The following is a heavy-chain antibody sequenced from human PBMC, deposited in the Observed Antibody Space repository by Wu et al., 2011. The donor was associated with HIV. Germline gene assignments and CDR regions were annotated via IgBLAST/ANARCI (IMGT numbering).Heavy chain of an antibody. D-gene: IGHD4-23*01. J-gene: IGHJ4*02. CDR1: GYTFTNYA. V-gene: IGHV1-69*06. Sequence: QVQLVQSGAEVKKPGASVKVSCKASGYTFTNYAIHWVRQAPGQGLEWMGRIIPIFGTAIYAHKFQGRLTITADKSSNTASMELTSLKSEDTAVYYCARGAGGNSWLTYFDYWGQGTLVIASS. CDR2: IIPIFGTA. CDR3: ARGAGGNSWLTYFDY.